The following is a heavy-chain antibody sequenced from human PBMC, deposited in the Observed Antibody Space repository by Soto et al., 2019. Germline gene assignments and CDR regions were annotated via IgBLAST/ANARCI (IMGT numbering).Heavy chain of an antibody. CDR3: AKEWDGFGGSDDRYFDY. V-gene: IGHV3-30*18. CDR1: GFTFRSDG. CDR2: ISYDGSNK. J-gene: IGHJ4*02. Sequence: QVQLVESGGGVVQPGRSLRLSCAASGFTFRSDGMHRVRQAPGKGLEWVAVISYDGSNKYYADSVKGRFTISRDNSKNTPYLQMNSLRAEDTAVYYCAKEWDGFGGSDDRYFDYWGQGTLVTVSS. D-gene: IGHD3-10*01.